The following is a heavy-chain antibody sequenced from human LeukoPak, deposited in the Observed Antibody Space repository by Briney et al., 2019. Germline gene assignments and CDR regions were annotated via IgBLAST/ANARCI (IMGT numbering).Heavy chain of an antibody. Sequence: SETLSLTCTVSGGSISSYYWSWIRQPAGKGLEWIGLISTSGSTNYNPSLKSRVTMSVDTSKNQFSLKLNSVTAADTAVYYCARECSGGSCYSGAFDIWGQGTMVTVSS. CDR2: ISTSGST. CDR1: GGSISSYY. J-gene: IGHJ3*02. V-gene: IGHV4-4*07. D-gene: IGHD2-15*01. CDR3: ARECSGGSCYSGAFDI.